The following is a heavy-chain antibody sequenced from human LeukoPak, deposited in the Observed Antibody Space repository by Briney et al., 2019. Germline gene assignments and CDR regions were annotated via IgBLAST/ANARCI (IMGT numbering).Heavy chain of an antibody. CDR3: ARINDYGVHYGMDV. J-gene: IGHJ6*02. CDR1: GYTFTSYG. D-gene: IGHD4-17*01. Sequence: SVKVSCKASGYTFTSYGISWVRQAPGQGLERMGRIIPILGIANYAQKFQGRVTITADKSTSTAYMELSSLRSEDTAVYYCARINDYGVHYGMDVWGQGTTVTVSS. V-gene: IGHV1-69*04. CDR2: IIPILGIA.